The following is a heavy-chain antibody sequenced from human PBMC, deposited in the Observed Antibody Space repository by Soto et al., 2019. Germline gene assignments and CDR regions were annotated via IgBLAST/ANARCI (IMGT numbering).Heavy chain of an antibody. J-gene: IGHJ4*01. CDR1: GFTFSSYT. D-gene: IGHD2-21*01. Sequence: EVQVLESGGGLVQPGGSLRLSCAASGFTFSSYTMAWVRQAPGKGLEWVSSISGSGGSPYYADSVQGRFTISRDNYKNTVSLQMTSLRAEDTATYHCTKARCTGDDCYVRDYWGHGTLVIVSS. CDR2: ISGSGGSP. CDR3: TKARCTGDDCYVRDY. V-gene: IGHV3-23*01.